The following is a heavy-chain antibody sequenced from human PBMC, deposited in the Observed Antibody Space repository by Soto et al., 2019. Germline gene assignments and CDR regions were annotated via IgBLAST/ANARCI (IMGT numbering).Heavy chain of an antibody. V-gene: IGHV4-34*01. J-gene: IGHJ6*02. CDR1: GGSLSGYY. CDR2: INHRGSS. Sequence: SETLSLTCAVNGGSLSGYYWSWIRQSPGKGLEWIGEINHRGSSDYNPSLKSRVTISIDASKNHVTLELTSVTAADTAVYYCARSDNRNSLYGVDVWGQGTAVTVSS. D-gene: IGHD1-7*01. CDR3: ARSDNRNSLYGVDV.